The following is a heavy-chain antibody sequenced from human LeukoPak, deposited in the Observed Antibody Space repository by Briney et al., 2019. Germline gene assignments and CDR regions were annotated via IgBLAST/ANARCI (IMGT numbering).Heavy chain of an antibody. CDR3: AGDSKAAGLYYYYYMDV. J-gene: IGHJ6*03. Sequence: GGSLRLSCAASGFTVSSNYMSWVRQAPGKGLEWVSVIYSGGSTYYADSVKGRFTISRDNSKNTLYLQMNSLRAEDTAVYYCAGDSKAAGLYYYYYMDVWGKGTTVTVSS. CDR2: IYSGGST. CDR1: GFTVSSNY. D-gene: IGHD6-13*01. V-gene: IGHV3-66*02.